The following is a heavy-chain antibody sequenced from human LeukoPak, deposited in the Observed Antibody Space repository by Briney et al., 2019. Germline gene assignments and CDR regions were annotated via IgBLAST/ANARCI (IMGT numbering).Heavy chain of an antibody. CDR2: INPNSGGT. D-gene: IGHD6-19*01. V-gene: IGHV1-2*02. CDR3: AMGGYSSGWYYYYYYGMDV. Sequence: ASVKVSCKASGYTFTGYYMHWVRQAPGQGLEWMGWINPNSGGTNYAQKFQGRVTMTRDTSISAAYMELSRPRSDDTAVYYCAMGGYSSGWYYYYYYGMDVWGQGTTVTVSS. CDR1: GYTFTGYY. J-gene: IGHJ6*02.